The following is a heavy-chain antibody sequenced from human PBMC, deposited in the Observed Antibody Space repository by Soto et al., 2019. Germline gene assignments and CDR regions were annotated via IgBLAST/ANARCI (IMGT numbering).Heavy chain of an antibody. Sequence: GGSLRLSCAASGFTFSDYYMSWIRQAPGKGLEWVSYISSSGSTIYYADSVKGRFTISRDNAKNSLYLQMNSLRAEDTAVYYCARLAREGPYSISWYAFYIWGQGTMVTVSS. D-gene: IGHD6-13*01. CDR2: ISSSGSTI. CDR1: GFTFSDYY. V-gene: IGHV3-11*01. CDR3: ARLAREGPYSISWYAFYI. J-gene: IGHJ3*02.